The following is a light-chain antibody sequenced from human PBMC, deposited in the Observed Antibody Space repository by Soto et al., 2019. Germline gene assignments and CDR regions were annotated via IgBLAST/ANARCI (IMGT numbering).Light chain of an antibody. Sequence: DIQMTQSPSTLSASVGDRVTITCRASQSISSWLAWYQQKPGKAPKLLIYDASSLESGVPSRLSGSGSGTEFTITISSLQPDDFATYDCQQYNSYSWTFGQGTKVEIK. CDR3: QQYNSYSWT. CDR1: QSISSW. J-gene: IGKJ1*01. CDR2: DAS. V-gene: IGKV1-5*01.